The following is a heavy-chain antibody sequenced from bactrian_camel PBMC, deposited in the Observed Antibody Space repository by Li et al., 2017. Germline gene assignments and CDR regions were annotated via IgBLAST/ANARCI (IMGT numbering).Heavy chain of an antibody. J-gene: IGHJ4*01. V-gene: IGHV3S53*01. Sequence: QVQLVESGGGSAQAGGSLRLSCAASGVVISRLCMGWFRQAPCKERESIARVDIDDRTTFSESVKGRFTSSKDKARNTLLLQMNSLELEDTAIYYCAARGRHVIQGCPADWIEDGFWGQGTQVTVS. CDR3: AARGRHVIQGCPADWIEDGF. D-gene: IGHD3*01. CDR2: VDIDDRT. CDR1: GVVISRLC.